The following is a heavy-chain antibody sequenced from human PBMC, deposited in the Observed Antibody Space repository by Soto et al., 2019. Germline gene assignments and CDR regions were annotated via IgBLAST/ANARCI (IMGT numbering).Heavy chain of an antibody. CDR2: INSDGSRT. J-gene: IGHJ5*02. Sequence: EVQLVESGGGLVQPGGSLRLSCAVSGFSFSSYWMHWVRQAPGKGLEWVSGINSDGSRTYYADSVKGRFTISRDNAKNTLYRKMNSLRAEDTAVEYCARVRGGSYNWFDPWGQGNLVTVSS. CDR1: GFSFSSYW. V-gene: IGHV3-74*01. D-gene: IGHD6-13*01. CDR3: ARVRGGSYNWFDP.